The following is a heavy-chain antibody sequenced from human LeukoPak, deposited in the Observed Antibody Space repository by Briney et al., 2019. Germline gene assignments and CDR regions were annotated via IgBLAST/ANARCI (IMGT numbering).Heavy chain of an antibody. CDR3: ARDPTPSDGDYPPDHFDY. Sequence: GASVTVSCKAPGYIYTNYGINWVRQAPGQGLEWMGWINTYNGNTNYAPKLHGRVTMTTDTSTTTGFMELRSLRFDDTAIYYCARDPTPSDGDYPPDHFDYWGQGTLVTVSS. CDR1: GYIYTNYG. CDR2: INTYNGNT. D-gene: IGHD4-17*01. J-gene: IGHJ4*02. V-gene: IGHV1-18*01.